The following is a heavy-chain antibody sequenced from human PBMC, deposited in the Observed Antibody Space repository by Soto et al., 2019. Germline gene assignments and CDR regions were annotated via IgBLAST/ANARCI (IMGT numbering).Heavy chain of an antibody. CDR2: ISNSGSTT. Sequence: QVQVVESGGGLVQPGGSLTLSCAASGFTFSDYYMAWIRQAPGKGLQWVTYISNSGSTTYYADSVKGRFTVSRDNTENSLYLHMSSLRAEDTAMYFCARLYISSWCILWGQGTLVTVSS. D-gene: IGHD6-13*01. CDR3: ARLYISSWCIL. CDR1: GFTFSDYY. V-gene: IGHV3-11*01. J-gene: IGHJ4*02.